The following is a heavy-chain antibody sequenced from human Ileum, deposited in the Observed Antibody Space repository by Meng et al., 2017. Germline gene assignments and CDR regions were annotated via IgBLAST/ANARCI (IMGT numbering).Heavy chain of an antibody. J-gene: IGHJ4*01. CDR2: TGGSGART. D-gene: IGHD6-13*01. Sequence: GESLKISCAASGITFSIYAMSWVRQAPGKGLEWVSGTGGSGARTYYADSVKGRFTISRDNSKNTLYLQMNSLRAEDTAVYYCATSTYSSSWYYFDYWGHGKLVTSAS. CDR3: ATSTYSSSWYYFDY. CDR1: GITFSIYA. V-gene: IGHV3-23*01.